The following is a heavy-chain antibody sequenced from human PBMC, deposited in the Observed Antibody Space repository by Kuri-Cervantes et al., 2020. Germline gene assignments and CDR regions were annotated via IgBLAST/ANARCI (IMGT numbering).Heavy chain of an antibody. Sequence: SETLSLTCAVYGGSFSDYYWSWIRQPPGKGLEWIGEINHSGNTNYNPSLKSRVTISVDKSKNQFSLKLSSVTAADTAVYYCARAGGSYPYWYYYYMDVWGKGTTVTVSS. CDR1: GGSFSDYY. V-gene: IGHV4-34*01. CDR2: INHSGNT. D-gene: IGHD1-26*01. CDR3: ARAGGSYPYWYYYYMDV. J-gene: IGHJ6*03.